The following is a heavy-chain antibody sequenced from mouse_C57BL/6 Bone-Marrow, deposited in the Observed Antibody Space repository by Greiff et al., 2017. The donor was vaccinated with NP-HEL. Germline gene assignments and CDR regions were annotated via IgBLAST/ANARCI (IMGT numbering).Heavy chain of an antibody. V-gene: IGHV1-80*01. CDR2: IYPGDGDT. D-gene: IGHD1-1*01. CDR3: ARRGRITTVVDY. CDR1: GYAFSSYW. J-gene: IGHJ2*01. Sequence: QVQLKQSGAELVKPGASVKISCKASGYAFSSYWMNWVKQRPGKGLEWIGQIYPGDGDTNYNGKFKGKATLTADKSSSTAYMQLSSLTSEDSAVYFCARRGRITTVVDYWGQGTTLTVSS.